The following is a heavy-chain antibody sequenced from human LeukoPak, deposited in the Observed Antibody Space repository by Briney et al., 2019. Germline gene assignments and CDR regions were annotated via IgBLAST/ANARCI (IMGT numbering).Heavy chain of an antibody. CDR2: ISGSGGST. CDR3: ATAVGATLLDWFDP. V-gene: IGHV3-23*01. Sequence: GGTLRLSCAASGFTFSTYGMSWVRQAPGKGLEWVSAISGSGGSTYYADSVKGRFTISRDNSKNTLYLQMNSLRSEDTAVYYCATAVGATLLDWFDPWGQGTLVTVSS. D-gene: IGHD1-26*01. J-gene: IGHJ5*02. CDR1: GFTFSTYG.